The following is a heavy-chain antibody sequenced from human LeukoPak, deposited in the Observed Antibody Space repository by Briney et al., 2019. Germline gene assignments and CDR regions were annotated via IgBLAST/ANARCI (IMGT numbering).Heavy chain of an antibody. CDR2: INHSGST. D-gene: IGHD3-22*01. CDR3: ARGLYDSSGYYYPLGGHWFDP. V-gene: IGHV4-34*01. J-gene: IGHJ5*02. CDR1: GGSFSGYY. Sequence: SETLSLTCAVYGGSFSGYYWSWIRQPPGKGLEWIREINHSGSTNYNPSLKSRVTISVDTSKNQFSLKLSSVTAADTAVYYCARGLYDSSGYYYPLGGHWFDPWGQGTLVTVSS.